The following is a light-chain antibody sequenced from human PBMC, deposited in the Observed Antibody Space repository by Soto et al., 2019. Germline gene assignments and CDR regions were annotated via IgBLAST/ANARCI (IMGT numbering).Light chain of an antibody. CDR3: QQSYGTPIN. CDR1: QSISRY. V-gene: IGKV1-39*01. Sequence: DSQMTQSPWSLSASVGDRVTITCRASQSISRYLNWYQQKPGKAPNLLIYVASSLQSEVPSRFSGSGSGTDFTLTITSLQPEDFATYYCQQSYGTPINFGQGTRLEIK. J-gene: IGKJ5*01. CDR2: VAS.